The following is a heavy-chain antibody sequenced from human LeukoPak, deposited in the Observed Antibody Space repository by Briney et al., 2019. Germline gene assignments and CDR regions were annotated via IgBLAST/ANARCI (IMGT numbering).Heavy chain of an antibody. CDR1: GFTFSSYG. V-gene: IGHV3-33*01. D-gene: IGHD5-12*01. CDR2: IWYDGSNK. J-gene: IGHJ4*02. Sequence: GGSLRLSCAASGFTFSSYGMHWVRQAPGKGLEWVAVIWYDGSNKYYADSVKGRFTISRDNSKNTLYLQMNSLRAEDTAVYYCARVSGYDSGFIYYFDYWGQGTLVTVSS. CDR3: ARVSGYDSGFIYYFDY.